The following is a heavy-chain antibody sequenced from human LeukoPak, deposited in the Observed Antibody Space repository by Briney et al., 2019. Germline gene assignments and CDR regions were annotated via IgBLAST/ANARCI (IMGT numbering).Heavy chain of an antibody. J-gene: IGHJ4*02. V-gene: IGHV3-33*01. Sequence: GGSLRLSCAASGFTFSSYGMHWVRQAPGKGLEWVAVIWYDGSNKFYADSVKGRFTISRDNSKNTLYLQMNSLRVEDTAVYYCVRDRSDSYLDFWGQGALVTVSS. D-gene: IGHD2-21*02. CDR3: VRDRSDSYLDF. CDR1: GFTFSSYG. CDR2: IWYDGSNK.